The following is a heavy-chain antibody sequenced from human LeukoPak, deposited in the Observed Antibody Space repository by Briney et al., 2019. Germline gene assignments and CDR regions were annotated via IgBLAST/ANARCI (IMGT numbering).Heavy chain of an antibody. CDR2: INHSGST. Sequence: SETLSLNCAVYGGSFSGYYWSWIRQPPGKGLEWIGEINHSGSTNYNPSLKSRVTISVDTSKNQFSLKLSSVTAADTAVYCCARERYGVWEGYYYMDVWGKGTTVTISS. CDR1: GGSFSGYY. V-gene: IGHV4-34*01. CDR3: ARERYGVWEGYYYMDV. J-gene: IGHJ6*03. D-gene: IGHD3-10*01.